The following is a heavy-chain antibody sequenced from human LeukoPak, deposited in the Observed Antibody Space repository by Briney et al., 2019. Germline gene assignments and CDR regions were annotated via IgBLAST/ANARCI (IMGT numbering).Heavy chain of an antibody. D-gene: IGHD3-10*01. V-gene: IGHV3-48*04. J-gene: IGHJ4*02. CDR2: ISSGSGSVI. CDR3: AKEYLGGPDY. Sequence: GGSLRLSCAASGFTFSTNSMNWIRQAPGKGLEWVSYISSGSGSVIYYADSVKGRFTMSRDNAKNSLYLQMNSLRAEDTAVYYCAKEYLGGPDYWGQGTLVTVSS. CDR1: GFTFSTNS.